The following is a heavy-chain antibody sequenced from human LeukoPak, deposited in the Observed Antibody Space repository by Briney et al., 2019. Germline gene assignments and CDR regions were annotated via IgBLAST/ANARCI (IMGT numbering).Heavy chain of an antibody. J-gene: IGHJ4*02. V-gene: IGHV3-23*01. CDR1: GFTFDDYG. CDR2: ISGSGGST. Sequence: GGSLRLSCAASGFTFDDYGMSWVRQAPGKGLEWVSAISGSGGSTYYADSVKGRFTISGDNSKNTLYLQMNSLRAEDTAVYYCAKDLPDYDILTGKDDYWGQGTLVTVSS. D-gene: IGHD3-9*01. CDR3: AKDLPDYDILTGKDDY.